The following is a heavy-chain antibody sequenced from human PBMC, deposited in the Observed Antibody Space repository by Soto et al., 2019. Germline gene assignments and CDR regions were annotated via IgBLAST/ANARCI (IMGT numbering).Heavy chain of an antibody. CDR1: GFAFNDYW. Sequence: EVQLVESGGGLVQPGGPLTLSCSASGFAFNDYWMHWFRQAPGKGLVWVSRIRGDGSVSNYADSVKGRFTISRDNAKNTVYLQMNSLRAEDTAVYYWARVPTTRAGMGIDYCGQGTLVTVS. V-gene: IGHV3-74*01. D-gene: IGHD6-19*01. CDR3: ARVPTTRAGMGIDY. CDR2: IRGDGSVS. J-gene: IGHJ4*02.